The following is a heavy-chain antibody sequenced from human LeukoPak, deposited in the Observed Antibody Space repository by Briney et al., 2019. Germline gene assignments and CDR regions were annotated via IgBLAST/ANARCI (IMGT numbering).Heavy chain of an antibody. CDR1: GGTFSSYA. CDR3: ARDRGGHSNRRNLFDP. Sequence: GASVKVSCKASGGTFSSYAISWVRQAPGQGLEWMGWISAYNGHTNYAQKFQDRVTLTTDTSSNTAYMELRTLRYDDTAIYYCARDRGGHSNRRNLFDPWGQGTLVTVSS. CDR2: ISAYNGHT. D-gene: IGHD5-12*01. J-gene: IGHJ5*02. V-gene: IGHV1-18*01.